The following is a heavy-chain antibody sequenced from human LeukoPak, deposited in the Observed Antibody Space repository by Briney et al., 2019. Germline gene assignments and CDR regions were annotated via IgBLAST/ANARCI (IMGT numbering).Heavy chain of an antibody. Sequence: GGSLRLSCAASGFTVSSNYMSWVRQAPGKGLEWASSISASGGSTYYADSVKGRFTISRDNLKNTLHLQMNSLRAEDTAVYYCPRGSSGPDYWGQGTLVTVSS. J-gene: IGHJ4*02. V-gene: IGHV3-23*01. CDR2: ISASGGST. CDR1: GFTVSSNY. D-gene: IGHD6-19*01. CDR3: PRGSSGPDY.